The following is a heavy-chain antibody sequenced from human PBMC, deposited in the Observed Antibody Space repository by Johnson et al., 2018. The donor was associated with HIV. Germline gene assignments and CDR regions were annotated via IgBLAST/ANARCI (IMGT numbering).Heavy chain of an antibody. J-gene: IGHJ3*02. CDR2: ISYDGSNK. V-gene: IGHV3-30*03. D-gene: IGHD6-19*01. CDR3: ARAGGAVRVNGFDM. CDR1: GFTFSSHG. Sequence: QVLLVESGGGVVQPGRSLRLSCAASGFTFSSHGIHWARQAPGKGLEWVAVISYDGSNKNYADSVNGRFTISRDNAKNSLYLQMNSRRGEDTALYYCARAGGAVRVNGFDMWGQGTMVTVSS.